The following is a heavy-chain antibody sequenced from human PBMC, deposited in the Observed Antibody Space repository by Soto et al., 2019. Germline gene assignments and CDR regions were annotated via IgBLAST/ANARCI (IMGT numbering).Heavy chain of an antibody. V-gene: IGHV3-30*03. J-gene: IGHJ2*01. D-gene: IGHD3-9*01. CDR2: TSYDGSNK. Sequence: KGLEWVAVTSYDGSNKYYADSVKGRFTISRDNSKNTLYLQMNSLRAEDTAVYYFFFFQAEDGIRYTVPVSAFLLNRSSDL. CDR3: FFFQAEDGIRYTVPVSAFLLNRSSDL.